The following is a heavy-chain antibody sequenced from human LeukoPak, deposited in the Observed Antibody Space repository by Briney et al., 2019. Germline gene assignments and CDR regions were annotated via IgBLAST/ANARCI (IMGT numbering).Heavy chain of an antibody. V-gene: IGHV5-51*01. D-gene: IGHD3-10*01. J-gene: IGHJ5*02. Sequence: GESLKISCKGSGYSFTSYWIGWVRQMPGKGLEWMGIIYPGDSDTRYSPSFQGQVTISADKSISTAYLQWSSLKASDTAMYYCARRLVRGVITNWFDPWGQGTLVTVSS. CDR3: ARRLVRGVITNWFDP. CDR1: GYSFTSYW. CDR2: IYPGDSDT.